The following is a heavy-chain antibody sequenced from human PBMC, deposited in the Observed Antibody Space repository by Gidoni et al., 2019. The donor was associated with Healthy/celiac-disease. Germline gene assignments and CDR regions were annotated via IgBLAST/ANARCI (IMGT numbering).Heavy chain of an antibody. Sequence: QVPLAESGGGVVQPGRSLRLSCAASGFTFSSYGMHWVRQAPGKGLEWVAVIWYDGSNKYYADSVKGRFTISRDNSKNTLYLQMNSLRAEDTAVYYCARSDLTGALDYWGQGTLVTVSS. V-gene: IGHV3-33*01. D-gene: IGHD1-20*01. CDR1: GFTFSSYG. J-gene: IGHJ4*02. CDR2: IWYDGSNK. CDR3: ARSDLTGALDY.